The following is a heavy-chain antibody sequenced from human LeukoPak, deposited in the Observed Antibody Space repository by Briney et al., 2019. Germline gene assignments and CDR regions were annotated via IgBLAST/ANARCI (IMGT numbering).Heavy chain of an antibody. CDR3: ARGLSRSWYVGVYNWFDP. V-gene: IGHV1-69*13. CDR1: GGTFSSYA. CDR2: IIPIFGTA. J-gene: IGHJ5*02. D-gene: IGHD6-13*01. Sequence: SVKVSCKASGGTFSSYAISWVRQAPGQGLEWMGGIIPIFGTANYAQKFQGRVTITADESTSTAYMELSSLRSEDTAVYYCARGLSRSWYVGVYNWFDPWGQGTLVTVSS.